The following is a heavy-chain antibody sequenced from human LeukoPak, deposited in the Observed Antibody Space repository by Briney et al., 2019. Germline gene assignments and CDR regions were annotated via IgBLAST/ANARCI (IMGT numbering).Heavy chain of an antibody. J-gene: IGHJ4*02. CDR3: ARGIKMTITMVRRFDY. CDR1: GGSMNSASNL. Sequence: PSETLSLTCTVSGGSMNSASNLWTWIRQPPGRGLEWLGYAYNSGVTYYNPSLKSRGTVSLDKSKNQFSLNLTSVTAADTAVYYCARGIKMTITMVRRFDYWGQGTLVTVSS. D-gene: IGHD3-10*01. V-gene: IGHV4-30-2*01. CDR2: AYNSGVT.